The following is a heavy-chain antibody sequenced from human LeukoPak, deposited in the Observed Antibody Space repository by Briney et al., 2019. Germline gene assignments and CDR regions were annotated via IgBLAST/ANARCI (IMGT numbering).Heavy chain of an antibody. J-gene: IGHJ6*02. CDR2: IYHSGSS. D-gene: IGHD6-13*01. CDR1: GGSVSSSDW. V-gene: IGHV4-4*02. CDR3: ARGGSPYYGMDV. Sequence: PSGTLSLTCAVSGGSVSSSDWWSWVRQPPGKGLEWIGEIYHSGSSNYNPSLKSRVTISVDTSKNQFSLKLSSVTAADTAVYYCARGGSPYYGMDVWGQGTTVTVSS.